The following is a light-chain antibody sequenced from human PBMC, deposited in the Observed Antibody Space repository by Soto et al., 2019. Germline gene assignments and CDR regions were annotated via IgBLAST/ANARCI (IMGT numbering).Light chain of an antibody. CDR3: QQYGSTPLT. CDR1: QSVKNNY. Sequence: EIVLTQSPGTLSLSPGERATLSCRASQSVKNNYLAWYQQKPGQAPRFLIYDVSSRATGIPDRFSGSGSGTDFTLTISRLEPEGFAVYYCQQYGSTPLTFGGGTKVDIK. CDR2: DVS. J-gene: IGKJ4*01. V-gene: IGKV3-20*01.